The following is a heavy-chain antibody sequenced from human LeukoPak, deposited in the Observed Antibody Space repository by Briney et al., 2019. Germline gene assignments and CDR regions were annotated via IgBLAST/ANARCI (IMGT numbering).Heavy chain of an antibody. CDR1: GGSISSGGYY. Sequence: PSQTLSLTCTVSGGSISSGGYYWSWIRQHPGKGLEWIGYIYYSGSTYYNPSLKSRVTISVDTSKNQFSLKPSSVTAADTAVYYCARQGFTYGMDVWGQGTTVTVSS. CDR3: ARQGFTYGMDV. V-gene: IGHV4-31*03. D-gene: IGHD3-16*01. CDR2: IYYSGST. J-gene: IGHJ6*02.